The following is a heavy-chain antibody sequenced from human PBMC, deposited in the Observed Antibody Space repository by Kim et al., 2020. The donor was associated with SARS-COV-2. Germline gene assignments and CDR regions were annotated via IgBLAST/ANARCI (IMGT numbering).Heavy chain of an antibody. CDR3: AKDDLGSIDH. D-gene: IGHD3-16*01. CDR2: K. Sequence: KDYAQSVRGRFTLTRDNSLNTLYLQMDSLKAEDTGLYYCAKDDLGSIDHWGQGTLVAVSS. J-gene: IGHJ4*02. V-gene: IGHV3-30-3*02.